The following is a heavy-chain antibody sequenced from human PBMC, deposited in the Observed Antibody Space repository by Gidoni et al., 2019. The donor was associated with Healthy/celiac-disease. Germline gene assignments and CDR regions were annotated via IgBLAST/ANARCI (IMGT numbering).Heavy chain of an antibody. J-gene: IGHJ3*02. CDR2: IYSSGST. V-gene: IGHV4-61*01. D-gene: IGHD6-19*01. CDR1: GGSVTSGRYY. Sequence: QVQLQASGPGLVKPSETLSLTCTFSGGSVTSGRYYWTLIRQPPGKGLAWIGYIYSSGSTNYNPSLKSRVTISVDTSKNQFSLKLSSVTAADTAVYYCARELAVAGLGWGDPLHDHDAFDIWGQGTMVTVSS. CDR3: ARELAVAGLGWGDPLHDHDAFDI.